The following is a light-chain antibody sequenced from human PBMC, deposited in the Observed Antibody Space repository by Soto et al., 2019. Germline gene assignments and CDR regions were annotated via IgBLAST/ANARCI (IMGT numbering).Light chain of an antibody. Sequence: QSVLTQPPSVSAAPGQKVTISCSGSSPNIGNNYVAWYQQLPGTAPKLLIYDNRQRPSGIPDRFSGSKSGTSATLDITGLRTGDEADYYCGTWDSSLSVGVFGGGTKLTVL. V-gene: IGLV1-51*01. CDR2: DNR. J-gene: IGLJ2*01. CDR1: SPNIGNNY. CDR3: GTWDSSLSVGV.